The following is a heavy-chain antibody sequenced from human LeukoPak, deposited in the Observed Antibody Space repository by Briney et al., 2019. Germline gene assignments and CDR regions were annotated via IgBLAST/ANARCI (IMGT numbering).Heavy chain of an antibody. CDR2: VYYSGNT. Sequence: PSETLSLTCTASGGSISGSIYYWGWIRQPPGKGLEWIGSVYYSGNTHYNPSLKSRVTISVDTSKNQFSLNLNSVTAADGGVYFCARHGSGSYYNFFDYWGQGSLVTVSS. D-gene: IGHD1-26*01. V-gene: IGHV4-39*01. J-gene: IGHJ4*02. CDR3: ARHGSGSYYNFFDY. CDR1: GGSISGSIYY.